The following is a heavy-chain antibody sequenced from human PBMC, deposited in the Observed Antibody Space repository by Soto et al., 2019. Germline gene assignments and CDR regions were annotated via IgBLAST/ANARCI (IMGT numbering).Heavy chain of an antibody. Sequence: QVQLMQSGAEVKKPGASVKVSCKASGDTFTDYYVHWVGQAPGQGLEWMGTVNPSGGHTTYAQHFLGRVTMTRDTSTSTLYMELTSLTSDDTAIYYCARGGHAVVVTAALDYWGQGTLVTVSS. CDR3: ARGGHAVVVTAALDY. CDR1: GDTFTDYY. CDR2: VNPSGGHT. D-gene: IGHD2-21*02. V-gene: IGHV1-46*01. J-gene: IGHJ4*02.